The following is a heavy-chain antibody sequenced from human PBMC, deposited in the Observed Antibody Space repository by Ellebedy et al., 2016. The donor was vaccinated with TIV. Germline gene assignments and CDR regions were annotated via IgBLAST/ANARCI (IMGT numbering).Heavy chain of an antibody. J-gene: IGHJ6*02. V-gene: IGHV4-30-2*01. CDR3: ARRPFDYYGMDV. D-gene: IGHD3-3*01. CDR2: IYHSGST. CDR1: GGSISSGGYS. Sequence: LRLSXAVSGGSISSGGYSWSWIRQPPGKGLEWIGYIYHSGSTYYNPSLKSRVTISVDRSKNQFSLKLSSVTAADTAVYYCARRPFDYYGMDVWGQGTTVTVSS.